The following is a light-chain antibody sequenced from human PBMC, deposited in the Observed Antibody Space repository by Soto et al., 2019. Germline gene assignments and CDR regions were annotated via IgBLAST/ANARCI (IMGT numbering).Light chain of an antibody. CDR2: EAS. CDR1: QGISSW. J-gene: IGKJ1*01. V-gene: IGKV1-12*01. CDR3: QQSYSSPPT. Sequence: DIQMTQSPSSVSASVGDRVTITCRASQGISSWLAWYQQKPGKAPKLLIHEASTLESGVPSRFSGSGSGTEFTLTISSLQPDDFATYYCQQSYSSPPTFGQGTKVDIK.